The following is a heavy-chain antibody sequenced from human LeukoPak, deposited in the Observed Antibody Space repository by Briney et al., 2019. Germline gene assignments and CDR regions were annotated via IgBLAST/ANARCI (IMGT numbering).Heavy chain of an antibody. CDR1: GFTFSSYS. Sequence: PGGSLRLSCAASGFTFSSYSMNWVRQAPGKGLEWVSSISSSSSYIYYTDSVKGRFTISRDNAKHSLYLQMNSLRAEDTAVYYCARDRGIAAAGRSNYFDYWGQGTLVTVSS. CDR2: ISSSSSYI. D-gene: IGHD6-13*01. V-gene: IGHV3-21*01. J-gene: IGHJ4*02. CDR3: ARDRGIAAAGRSNYFDY.